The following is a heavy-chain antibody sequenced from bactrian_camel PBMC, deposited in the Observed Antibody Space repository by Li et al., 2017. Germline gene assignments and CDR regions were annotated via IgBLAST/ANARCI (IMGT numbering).Heavy chain of an antibody. Sequence: DVQLVESGGGLVQPGGSLRLSCAASGFTFSSYDMTWVRQAPGKGLEWVSSISRDGGTTYYADAKKGRSTISRDNAKNTLYLQMNSLNTEDTAIYYCTRDVAGNYYGSDYWGKGTQVTVS. V-gene: IGHV3S40*01. J-gene: IGHJ7*01. CDR2: ISRDGGTT. D-gene: IGHD6*01. CDR1: GFTFSSYD.